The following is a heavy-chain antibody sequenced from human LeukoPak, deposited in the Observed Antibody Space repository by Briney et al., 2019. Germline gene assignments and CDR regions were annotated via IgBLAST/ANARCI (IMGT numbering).Heavy chain of an antibody. CDR1: GGSISSSSYY. D-gene: IGHD1-26*01. V-gene: IGHV4-39*01. CDR2: IYYSGST. J-gene: IGHJ4*02. Sequence: PSETLSLTCTVSGGSISSSSYYWDWIRQPPGKGLEWIGNIYYSGSTYYNPSLKSRVTISVDTSKNQFSLKLSSVTAADTAVYYCANYGSYIFQWGQGTLVTVSS. CDR3: ANYGSYIFQ.